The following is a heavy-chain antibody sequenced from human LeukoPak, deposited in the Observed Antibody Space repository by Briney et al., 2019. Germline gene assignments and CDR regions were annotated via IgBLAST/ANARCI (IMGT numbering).Heavy chain of an antibody. D-gene: IGHD3-10*01. CDR1: GFTFSSYS. Sequence: GGSLRLSCAASGFTFSSYSMNWVRQAPWKGLEWVSYISSSSSTIYYADSVKGRFTISRDNAKNSLYLQMNSLRAEDTAVYYCARDQIVVRGGMDVWGQGTTVTVSS. V-gene: IGHV3-48*04. CDR3: ARDQIVVRGGMDV. J-gene: IGHJ6*02. CDR2: ISSSSSTI.